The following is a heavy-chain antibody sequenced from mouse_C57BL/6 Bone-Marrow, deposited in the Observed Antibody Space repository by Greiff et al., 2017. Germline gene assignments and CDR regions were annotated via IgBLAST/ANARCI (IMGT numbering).Heavy chain of an antibody. J-gene: IGHJ2*01. CDR2: IRSKSNNYAT. CDR1: GFSFNNYA. V-gene: IGHV10-1*01. CDR3: VRGRVFDY. Sequence: EVKLMESGGGLVQPKGSLKLSCAASGFSFNNYAMNWVRPAPGKGLEWVARIRSKSNNYATYYADSVKDSFTISRDDSEIMLYLQMNNLKTEDTAMYYCVRGRVFDYWGQGTTLTVSS.